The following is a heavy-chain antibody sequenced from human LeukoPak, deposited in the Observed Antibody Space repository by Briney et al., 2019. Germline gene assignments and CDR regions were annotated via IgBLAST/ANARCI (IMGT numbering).Heavy chain of an antibody. CDR1: GFTFTTFG. CDR2: ISPDGKIE. J-gene: IGHJ4*02. CDR3: AKINNDDDY. Sequence: GSLRLSCAASGFTFTTFGIHWARQAPGKGLEWVAAISPDGKIEYYTDSVKGRFTVSRDNSKNMIYLQMNSLRGEDSAVYFCAKINNDDDYWGQGALVTVSS. V-gene: IGHV3-30*18. D-gene: IGHD1/OR15-1a*01.